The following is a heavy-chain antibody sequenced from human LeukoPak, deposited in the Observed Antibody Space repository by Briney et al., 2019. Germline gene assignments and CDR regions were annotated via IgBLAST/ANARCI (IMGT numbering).Heavy chain of an antibody. Sequence: GESLRLSCAASGFTVSSNYMSWVRQAPGKGLEWVSVIYSGGSTYYADSVKGRFTISRDNSKNTLYLQMNSLRAEDTAVYYCASLTYYYDSSGYYYFDYWGQGTLVTVSS. CDR1: GFTVSSNY. D-gene: IGHD3-22*01. CDR3: ASLTYYYDSSGYYYFDY. CDR2: IYSGGST. V-gene: IGHV3-53*01. J-gene: IGHJ4*02.